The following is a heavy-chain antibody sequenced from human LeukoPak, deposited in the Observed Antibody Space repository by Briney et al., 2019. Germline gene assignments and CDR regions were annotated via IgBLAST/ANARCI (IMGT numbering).Heavy chain of an antibody. J-gene: IGHJ4*02. V-gene: IGHV1-18*01. CDR2: ISAYNGNT. Sequence: ATVKVSCKASGYTFTSCGISWVRQAPGQGLEWMGWISAYNGNTNYAQKLQGRVTMTTDTSTSTAYMELRSLRPDDTAVYYCARDRGPTTVTTAWAVDYWGQGTLVTVSS. D-gene: IGHD4-17*01. CDR1: GYTFTSCG. CDR3: ARDRGPTTVTTAWAVDY.